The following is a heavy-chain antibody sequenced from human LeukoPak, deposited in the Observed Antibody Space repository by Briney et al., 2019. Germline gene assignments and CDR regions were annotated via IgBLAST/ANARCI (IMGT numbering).Heavy chain of an antibody. CDR2: INHNGNVN. CDR1: GFTFSSYW. V-gene: IGHV3-7*03. J-gene: IGHJ3*02. CDR3: ARGGRGSAAVVAPRSFDI. D-gene: IGHD3-22*01. Sequence: PGGSLRLSCAASGFTFSSYWMNWARQAPGKGLEWVASINHNGNVNYYVDSVKGRFTISRDNAKNSLYLQMNSLRAEDTALYYCARGGRGSAAVVAPRSFDIWGQGTMVTVSS.